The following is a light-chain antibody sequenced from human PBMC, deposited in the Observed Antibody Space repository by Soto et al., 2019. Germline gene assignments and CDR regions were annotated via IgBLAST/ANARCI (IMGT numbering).Light chain of an antibody. CDR1: QSISRS. CDR3: QQRGTWPRVT. Sequence: EVVLTQSPATLSLSPGESATLSSRASQSISRSLGWYQQKPGQSPRLLIYDASIRAAGIPARFRGGGSGTDFNLTISSLAPEDFAIYYCQQRGTWPRVTFGGGTKVEIK. CDR2: DAS. J-gene: IGKJ4*01. V-gene: IGKV3-11*01.